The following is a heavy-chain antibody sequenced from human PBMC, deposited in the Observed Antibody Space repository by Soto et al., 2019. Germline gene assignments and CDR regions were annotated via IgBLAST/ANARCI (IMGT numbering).Heavy chain of an antibody. Sequence: SETLSLTCAVYGGSFSGYYWSWIRQPPGKGLEWIGEINHSGSTNYNPSLKSRVTISVDTSKNQFSLKLSSVTAADTAVYYCARKGGDYQTYYYHYYYYMDVWGKGTTVTVSS. D-gene: IGHD4-17*01. J-gene: IGHJ6*03. CDR2: INHSGST. V-gene: IGHV4-34*01. CDR1: GGSFSGYY. CDR3: ARKGGDYQTYYYHYYYYMDV.